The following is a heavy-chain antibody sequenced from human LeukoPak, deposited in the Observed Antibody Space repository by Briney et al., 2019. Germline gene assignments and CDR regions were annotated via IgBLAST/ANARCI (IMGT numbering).Heavy chain of an antibody. CDR2: INPNSGGT. J-gene: IGHJ3*02. CDR1: GYTFTGYY. CDR3: ARAEYYGSGSSTAFDI. D-gene: IGHD3-10*01. Sequence: GASVKVSCKASGYTFTGYYMHWVRQAPGQGLGWMGWINPNSGGTNYAQKFQGRVTMTRDTSISTAYMELSRLRSDDTAVYYCARAEYYGSGSSTAFDIWGQGTMVTVSS. V-gene: IGHV1-2*02.